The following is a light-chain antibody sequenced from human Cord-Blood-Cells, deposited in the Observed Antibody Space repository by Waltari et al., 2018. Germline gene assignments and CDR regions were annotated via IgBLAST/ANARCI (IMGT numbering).Light chain of an antibody. CDR2: GKN. CDR3: NSRDSSGNHLV. CDR1: SLRSYY. V-gene: IGLV3-19*01. Sequence: SSELTQDPAVSVALGQTVRITCHGDSLRSYYASWDQQKPGQAPVLVIYGKNNRPSGIPDRFSGSSSGNTASLTITGAQAEDEADYYCNSRDSSGNHLVFGGGTKLTVL. J-gene: IGLJ3*02.